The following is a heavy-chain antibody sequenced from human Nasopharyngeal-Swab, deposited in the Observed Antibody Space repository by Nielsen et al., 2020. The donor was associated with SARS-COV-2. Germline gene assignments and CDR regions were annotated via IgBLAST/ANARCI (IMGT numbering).Heavy chain of an antibody. D-gene: IGHD2-21*02. CDR2: IYYSGST. CDR3: ARHVVVTALIDY. Sequence: SETLSLTCTVSGGSISSSSYYWDWIRQPPGKGLEWIGSIYYSGSTYYNPSLKSRVTISVDTSKNQFSLKLSSVTAADTAVYYCARHVVVTALIDYWGQGTLVTVSS. V-gene: IGHV4-39*01. CDR1: GGSISSSSYY. J-gene: IGHJ4*02.